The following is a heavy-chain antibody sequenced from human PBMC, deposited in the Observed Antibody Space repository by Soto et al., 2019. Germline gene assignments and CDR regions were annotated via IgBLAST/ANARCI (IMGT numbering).Heavy chain of an antibody. Sequence: GESLKISCKCSGYSFTSYWIGWVRQMPGKGLEWMGIIYPGDSDTRYSPSFQGQVTISADKSISTAYLQWSSLKASDTAMYYCARHNGYSSSWYGRGWFDPWGQGTLVTVSS. V-gene: IGHV5-51*01. D-gene: IGHD6-13*01. J-gene: IGHJ5*02. CDR3: ARHNGYSSSWYGRGWFDP. CDR2: IYPGDSDT. CDR1: GYSFTSYW.